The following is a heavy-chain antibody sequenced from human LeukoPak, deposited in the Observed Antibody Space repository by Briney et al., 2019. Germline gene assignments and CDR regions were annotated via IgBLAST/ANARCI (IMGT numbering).Heavy chain of an antibody. Sequence: ASVKVSCKASGYTFTSYGISWVRQAPGQGLEWMGWISAYNGNTNYAQKLQGRVTMTTDTSTSTAYMELRSLRFDDTAVYYCARRVAAAGTWDYWGQGTLVTVSS. J-gene: IGHJ4*02. CDR1: GYTFTSYG. CDR3: ARRVAAAGTWDY. V-gene: IGHV1-18*04. CDR2: ISAYNGNT. D-gene: IGHD6-13*01.